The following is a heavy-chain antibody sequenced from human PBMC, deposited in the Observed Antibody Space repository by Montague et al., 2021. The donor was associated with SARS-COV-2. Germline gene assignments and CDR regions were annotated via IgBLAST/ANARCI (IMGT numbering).Heavy chain of an antibody. CDR1: GGSFGDDH. CDR2: IRQSGRT. J-gene: IGHJ4*02. D-gene: IGHD3-22*01. Sequence: SETLSLTCAVYGGSFGDDHWSWIRQPPGKGLEWIGNIRQSGRTNYNPSLKSRVTISVDTSKNQFSLKLTSVTAADTGLYFCARGHLSVSMIVVVFTSASYYLDYGGQGARVTGSA. V-gene: IGHV4-34*01. CDR3: ARGHLSVSMIVVVFTSASYYLDY.